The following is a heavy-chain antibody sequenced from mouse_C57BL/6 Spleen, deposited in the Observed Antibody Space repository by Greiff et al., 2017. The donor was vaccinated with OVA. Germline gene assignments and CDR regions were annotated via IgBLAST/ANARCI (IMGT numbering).Heavy chain of an antibody. V-gene: IGHV5-17*01. D-gene: IGHD3-3*01. Sequence: DVMLVESGGGLVKPGGSLKLSCAASGFTFSDYGMHWVRQAPEKGLEWVAYISSGSSTIYYADTVKGRFTISRDNAKNTLFLQMTSLRSEDTAMYYCARHEGTCYAMDYWGQGTSVTVSS. J-gene: IGHJ4*01. CDR1: GFTFSDYG. CDR3: ARHEGTCYAMDY. CDR2: ISSGSSTI.